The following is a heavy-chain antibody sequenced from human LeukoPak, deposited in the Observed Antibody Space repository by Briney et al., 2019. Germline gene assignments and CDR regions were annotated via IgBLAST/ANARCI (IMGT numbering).Heavy chain of an antibody. Sequence: PSETLSLTCTVSGGSISRIGYYWGCIRQPPGKGLEWIESIYYSGTTYYNPSLKSRVTISVDTSKNQFSLKLSSVTAADTAVYYCAREYSSFEYWGQGILVTVPS. CDR1: GGSISRIGYY. CDR3: AREYSSFEY. CDR2: IYYSGTT. J-gene: IGHJ4*02. V-gene: IGHV4-39*02. D-gene: IGHD6-13*01.